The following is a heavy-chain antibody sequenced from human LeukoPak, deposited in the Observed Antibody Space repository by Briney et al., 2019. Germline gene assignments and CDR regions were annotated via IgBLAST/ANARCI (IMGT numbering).Heavy chain of an antibody. V-gene: IGHV1-8*01. CDR1: GYTFTSYD. D-gene: IGHD3-10*01. CDR2: MNPNSGNT. Sequence: GASVKVSCKASGYTFTSYDINWVRQATGQGLEWMGWMNPNSGNTGCAQKFQGRVTMTRNTSISTAYMELSSLRSEDTAVYYCARGSTMVRGVIITSVKNWFDPWGQGTLVTVSS. J-gene: IGHJ5*02. CDR3: ARGSTMVRGVIITSVKNWFDP.